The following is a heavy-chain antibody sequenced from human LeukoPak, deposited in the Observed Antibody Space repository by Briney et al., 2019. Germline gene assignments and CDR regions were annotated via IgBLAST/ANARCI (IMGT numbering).Heavy chain of an antibody. CDR1: GYTFTSYG. CDR2: ISAYNGNT. V-gene: IGHV1-18*01. CDR3: ARVPYSSNWYVSDYYYYYMDV. D-gene: IGHD6-13*01. J-gene: IGHJ6*03. Sequence: ASVKVSCKASGYTFTSYGISWVRQAPGQGLEWMGWISAYNGNTNYAQKLQGRVTMTTDTSTSTAYMELRSLRSDDTAVYYCARVPYSSNWYVSDYYYYYMDVWGKGTTVTVSS.